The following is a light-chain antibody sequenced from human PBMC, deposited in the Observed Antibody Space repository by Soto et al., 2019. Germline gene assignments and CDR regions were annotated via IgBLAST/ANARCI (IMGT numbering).Light chain of an antibody. CDR3: QQSYSTPET. CDR2: AAS. CDR1: QSLSSF. V-gene: IGKV1-39*01. J-gene: IGKJ1*01. Sequence: DIQMTQSPSSLSASVGDRVTITCRASQSLSSFLNWYQQKPGKAPRLLIYAASSLQSGVPSRFSASGSGTDFTLTISSLQPEDFATYYCQQSYSTPETFGQGTKVEIK.